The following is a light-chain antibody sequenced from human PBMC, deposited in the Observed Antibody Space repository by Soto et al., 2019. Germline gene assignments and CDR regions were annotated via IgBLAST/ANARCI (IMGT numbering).Light chain of an antibody. V-gene: IGLV3-25*02. CDR3: QSADSSGTYPYV. Sequence: YELTQPPSVSVSPGQTARITCSGDALPKQYAYWYQQKPGQAPVLVIYKDSERPSGIPERFSGSSSGTTVTLTISGVQAEDEADYYCQSADSSGTYPYVFGTGTKVTVL. J-gene: IGLJ1*01. CDR2: KDS. CDR1: ALPKQY.